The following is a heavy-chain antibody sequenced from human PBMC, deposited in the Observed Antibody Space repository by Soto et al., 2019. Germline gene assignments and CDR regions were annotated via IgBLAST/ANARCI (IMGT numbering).Heavy chain of an antibody. D-gene: IGHD6-13*01. CDR3: ARTHSSTWGHYYFDD. V-gene: IGHV4-30-4*01. Sequence: SETLSLTCTVSGGSISSGDYYWSWIRQPPGKGLEWIGYIYYSGSTYYNPSLKSRVTISVDTSKNQFSLKLRSVTAADTAVYYCARTHSSTWGHYYFDDWGQGTLVNVSS. J-gene: IGHJ4*02. CDR1: GGSISSGDYY. CDR2: IYYSGST.